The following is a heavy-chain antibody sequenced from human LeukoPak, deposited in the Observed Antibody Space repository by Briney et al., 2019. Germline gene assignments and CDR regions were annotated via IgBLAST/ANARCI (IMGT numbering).Heavy chain of an antibody. D-gene: IGHD2-2*02. Sequence: ASVKVSCKASGYTFTSYGISWVRQAPGQGLEWMGWISAYNGNTNYAQKLQGRVTMTTDTSTSTAYMELRSLRSDDTAVYYCAGGSKDIVVVPAAIQGRYYYYYMDVWGKGTTVTVSS. CDR1: GYTFTSYG. CDR3: AGGSKDIVVVPAAIQGRYYYYYMDV. J-gene: IGHJ6*03. V-gene: IGHV1-18*01. CDR2: ISAYNGNT.